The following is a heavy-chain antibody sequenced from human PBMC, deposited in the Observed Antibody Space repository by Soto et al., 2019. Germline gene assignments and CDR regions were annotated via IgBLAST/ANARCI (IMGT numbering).Heavy chain of an antibody. CDR3: ALALGHTTVLDY. CDR1: GASTVSHYH. V-gene: IGHV4-31*02. CDR2: IFNSGTT. J-gene: IGHJ4*02. D-gene: IGHD6-19*01. Sequence: QVQLQESGPGLVKPSQTLSLTCSVSGASTVSHYHWTWIRQPPGKALEWMGYIFNSGTTFYNPSLTSRLSISMDTSGNHFALELRSVTAADTAVYYCALALGHTTVLDYWGAGTLGTVSS.